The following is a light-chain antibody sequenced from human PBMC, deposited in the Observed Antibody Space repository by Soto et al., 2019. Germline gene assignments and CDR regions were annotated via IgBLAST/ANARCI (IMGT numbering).Light chain of an antibody. CDR1: QSVSREY. Sequence: ERAARSCRASQSVSREYLAWYQQKPGQAPRLLIYGASSRATGIPDRFSGSGSGTDFTLTISRLEPEDFAVYYCQQYGSRPLTFGEGTKVDIK. CDR3: QQYGSRPLT. V-gene: IGKV3-20*01. CDR2: GAS. J-gene: IGKJ1*01.